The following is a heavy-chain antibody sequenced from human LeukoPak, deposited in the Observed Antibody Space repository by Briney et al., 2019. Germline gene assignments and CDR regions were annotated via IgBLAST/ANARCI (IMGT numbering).Heavy chain of an antibody. CDR3: AREGVVGAFDI. J-gene: IGHJ3*02. V-gene: IGHV3-53*04. Sequence: GRSLRLSCAASGFIFTTSAMTWVRQAPGKGLEWVSIIYSGDSTYYADSVKGRFTISRHNSKNTLYLQMNSLRLDDTAVYYCAREGVVGAFDIWGQGTMVTVSS. CDR1: GFIFTTSA. CDR2: IYSGDST. D-gene: IGHD2-15*01.